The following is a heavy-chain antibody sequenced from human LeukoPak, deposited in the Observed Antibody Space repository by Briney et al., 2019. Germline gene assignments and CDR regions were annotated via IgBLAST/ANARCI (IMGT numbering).Heavy chain of an antibody. D-gene: IGHD5-12*01. V-gene: IGHV3-30-3*01. CDR3: ARDLRREDFDY. CDR2: ISYDGSNK. CDR1: GFTFSSYA. J-gene: IGHJ4*02. Sequence: GGSLRLSCAASGFTFSSYAMHWVRQAPGKGLEWVAVISYDGSNKYYADSVKGRFTISRDNSKNTLYLQMNSLRAEDTAVYYCARDLRREDFDYWGQGTLVTVSS.